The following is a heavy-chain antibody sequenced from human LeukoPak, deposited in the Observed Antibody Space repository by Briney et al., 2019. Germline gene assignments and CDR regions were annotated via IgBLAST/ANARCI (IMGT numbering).Heavy chain of an antibody. J-gene: IGHJ3*02. CDR3: ARDPNSSDYYNSSGYYQLDAFDI. CDR1: GFTFSSYS. V-gene: IGHV3-48*01. Sequence: GGSLSLSCAASGFTFSSYSMNWVRQAPGKGLEWVSYISSSSSTIYYADSVKGRFTISRDNAKNSLYLQMNSLRAEDTAVYYCARDPNSSDYYNSSGYYQLDAFDIWGQGTMVTVSS. CDR2: ISSSSSTI. D-gene: IGHD3-22*01.